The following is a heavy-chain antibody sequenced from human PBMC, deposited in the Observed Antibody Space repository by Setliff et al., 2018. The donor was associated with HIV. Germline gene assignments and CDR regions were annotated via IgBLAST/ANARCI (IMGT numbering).Heavy chain of an antibody. CDR3: ASRGPDSAWSFDK. J-gene: IGHJ4*02. D-gene: IGHD6-19*01. CDR2: IHYGGTT. Sequence: SETLSLTCTVSGGSISTHPFYWGWIRQPPGKGLEWIGSIHYGGTTYSNPSLRSRVAFSVDTSKNQFSLQLSSVTAADMAVYYCASRGPDSAWSFDKWGPGILVTVSS. V-gene: IGHV4-39*01. CDR1: GGSISTHPFY.